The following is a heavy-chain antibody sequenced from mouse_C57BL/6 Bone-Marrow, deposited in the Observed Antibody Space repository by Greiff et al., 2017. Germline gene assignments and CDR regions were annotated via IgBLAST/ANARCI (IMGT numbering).Heavy chain of an antibody. J-gene: IGHJ2*01. D-gene: IGHD2-1*01. CDR3: ATGGKDY. Sequence: VQVVESGPELVKPGASVKLSCKASGYPFTSYDINWVKQRPGQGLEWIGWVYPRDGSTKSNEKFKGKATLTVDTSSRTAYMSLHSLTSEDAAVYFCATGGKDYWGQGTTLTVSS. CDR1: GYPFTSYD. V-gene: IGHV1-85*01. CDR2: VYPRDGST.